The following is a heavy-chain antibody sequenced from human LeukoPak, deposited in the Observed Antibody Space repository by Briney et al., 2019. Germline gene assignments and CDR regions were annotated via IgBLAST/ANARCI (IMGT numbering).Heavy chain of an antibody. CDR2: IYYSGTP. CDR3: AKHYMGSSYNHGLDC. Sequence: SETLSLTCTISGGSISSDNYYWGWIRQPPGKGLEWIGSIYYSGTPYYNPSLKSRVTISADTSKNQFSLKLTSVTAADSALYYCAKHYMGSSYNHGLDCWGQGTLVTVSS. V-gene: IGHV4-39*01. J-gene: IGHJ4*02. D-gene: IGHD3-10*01. CDR1: GGSISSDNYY.